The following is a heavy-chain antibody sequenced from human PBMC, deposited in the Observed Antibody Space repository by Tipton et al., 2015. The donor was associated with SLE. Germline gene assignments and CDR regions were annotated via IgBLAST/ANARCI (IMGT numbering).Heavy chain of an antibody. V-gene: IGHV1-69*18. J-gene: IGHJ6*03. D-gene: IGHD3-16*01. CDR3: AREGLANGGHSYYYMDV. Sequence: QLVQSGAGVKKPGSSVKVSCKASADTFSSYGISWVRQAPGQGLEWMGSIIPIFGTTNYPQKFQGRVTITTDEPTSTAYMELSSLRSEDTAVYYCAREGLANGGHSYYYMDVWGKGTTVTVSS. CDR2: IIPIFGTT. CDR1: ADTFSSYG.